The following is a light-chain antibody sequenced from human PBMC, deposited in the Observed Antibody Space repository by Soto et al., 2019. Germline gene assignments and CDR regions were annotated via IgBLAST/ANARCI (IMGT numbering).Light chain of an antibody. V-gene: IGKV1-9*01. CDR3: QQLDTSPP. CDR2: AAS. Sequence: IQLTQSPSSLSASVGDRVTISCRASHAISSYLAWYQQKPGKAPKLLIYAASTLQSGVPSRFSGSGSVTDFTLTISSLQPEDFATYYCQQLDTSPPFGPGTKVDIK. J-gene: IGKJ3*01. CDR1: HAISSY.